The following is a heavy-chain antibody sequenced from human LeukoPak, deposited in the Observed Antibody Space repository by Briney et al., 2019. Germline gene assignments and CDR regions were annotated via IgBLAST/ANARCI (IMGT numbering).Heavy chain of an antibody. CDR3: ARDQDGYNLPFDY. CDR2: IWYDGSNK. CDR1: GLTFSSYA. D-gene: IGHD5-24*01. J-gene: IGHJ4*02. V-gene: IGHV3-33*08. Sequence: GGSLRLSCIASGLTFSSYAMHWVRQAPGKGLEWVAVIWYDGSNKYYADSVKGRFTISRDNSKNTLYLQMNSLRAEDTAVYYCARDQDGYNLPFDYWGQGTLVTVSS.